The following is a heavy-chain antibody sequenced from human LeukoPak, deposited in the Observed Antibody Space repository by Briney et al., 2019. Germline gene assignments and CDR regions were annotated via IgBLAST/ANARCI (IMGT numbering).Heavy chain of an antibody. CDR1: GYTFTGYY. Sequence: GASVKVSCKASGYTFTGYYMHWVRQAPGQGLEWMGWINPNSGGTNYAQKFQGRVTMTRDTSISTAYMELSRLRSDDTAVYYCASTSSDYYYYGMDVWGQGTTVTVSS. J-gene: IGHJ6*02. CDR2: INPNSGGT. D-gene: IGHD2/OR15-2a*01. CDR3: ASTSSDYYYYGMDV. V-gene: IGHV1-2*02.